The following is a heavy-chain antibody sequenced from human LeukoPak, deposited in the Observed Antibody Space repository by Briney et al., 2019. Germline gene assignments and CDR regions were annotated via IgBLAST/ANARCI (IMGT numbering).Heavy chain of an antibody. CDR1: GYSPTELS. V-gene: IGHV1-24*01. CDR3: TTGGTGYYYVINY. CDR2: FDSEEGET. J-gene: IGHJ4*02. D-gene: IGHD3-22*01. Sequence: ASMNVSCKVSGYSPTELSIYWVRQAPGKGREWGGGFDSEEGETTYAQKFQGRLTMPEYTSTATAYMGLSSLRSEDTAVYYCTTGGTGYYYVINYWGQGTLVTVSS.